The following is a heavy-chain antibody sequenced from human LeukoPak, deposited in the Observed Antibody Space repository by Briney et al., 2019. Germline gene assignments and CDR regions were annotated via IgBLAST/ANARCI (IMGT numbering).Heavy chain of an antibody. CDR2: IYTSGTT. D-gene: IGHD4-17*01. CDR3: ASVKTTVIKVGAFDL. V-gene: IGHV4-61*02. Sequence: PSQTLSLTCTVSGGSISSGSYCWSWIRQPAGKGLEWIGRIYTSGTTNYNSSLKSRVNISVDTSKNQFSLDMSSVTAADTAVYYCASVKTTVIKVGAFDLWGQGTMVTVSS. CDR1: GGSISSGSYC. J-gene: IGHJ3*01.